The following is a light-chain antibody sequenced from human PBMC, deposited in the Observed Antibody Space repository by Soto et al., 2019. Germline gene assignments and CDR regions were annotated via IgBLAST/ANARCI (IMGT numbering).Light chain of an antibody. V-gene: IGKV1-5*03. CDR3: QQFNSYWT. J-gene: IGKJ1*01. Sequence: DIQMTQSPSSLSASVGDRVTITCRASQSISTWLAWYQQKPGKAPKLLIYKASNLESGVPSRFSGSGSGTEFTLTISGLQPDDFATYYCQQFNSYWTFGQGTKVDIK. CDR1: QSISTW. CDR2: KAS.